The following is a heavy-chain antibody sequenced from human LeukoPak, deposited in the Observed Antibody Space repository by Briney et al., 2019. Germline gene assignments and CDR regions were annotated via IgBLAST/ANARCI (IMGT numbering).Heavy chain of an antibody. D-gene: IGHD4-17*01. CDR3: ARTYGDYGWYNWFDP. CDR2: ISAYNGNT. V-gene: IGHV1-18*01. Sequence: ASVKVSCKASGYTFTSYGISWVRQAPGQGLEWMGWISAYNGNTNYAQKLQGRVTMTTDTSTSTAYMELRSLRSEDTAVYYCARTYGDYGWYNWFDPWGQGTLVTVSS. CDR1: GYTFTSYG. J-gene: IGHJ5*02.